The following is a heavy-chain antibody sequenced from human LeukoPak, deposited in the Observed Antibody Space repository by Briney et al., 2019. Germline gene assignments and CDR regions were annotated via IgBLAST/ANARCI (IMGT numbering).Heavy chain of an antibody. V-gene: IGHV3-30*02. Sequence: GGSLRLSCAASGFTFSSYGMHWVRQAPGKGLEWVAFIRYDGSNKYYADSVKGRFTISRDNSKNTLYLQMNSLRADDTAVYYCARGQTTVFDYWGQGTLVTVSS. J-gene: IGHJ4*02. CDR1: GFTFSSYG. D-gene: IGHD4-17*01. CDR3: ARGQTTVFDY. CDR2: IRYDGSNK.